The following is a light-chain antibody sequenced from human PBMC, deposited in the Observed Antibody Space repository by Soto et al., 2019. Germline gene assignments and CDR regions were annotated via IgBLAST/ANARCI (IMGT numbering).Light chain of an antibody. CDR2: DAS. J-gene: IGKJ1*01. Sequence: DIQITQSPPSLSSSVGDRVTITCRASQIISSWLAWYQQKPGKAPKLLIYDASSLESGVPSRFSGSGSGTEFTLTISSLQPDDFATYYCQQYNSYWTFGQGTRWISN. CDR3: QQYNSYWT. V-gene: IGKV1-5*01. CDR1: QIISSW.